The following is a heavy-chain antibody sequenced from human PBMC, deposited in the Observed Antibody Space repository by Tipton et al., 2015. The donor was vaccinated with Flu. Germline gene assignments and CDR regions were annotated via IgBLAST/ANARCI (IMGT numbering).Heavy chain of an antibody. J-gene: IGHJ4*02. Sequence: GSLRLSCAASGFDFSNFGMHWVRQAPGRGLEWVALIRYYGTDKFYADSVQGRFTVSRDNSQNMLFLQMNRLTVEDTAVYYCAQSSAGVAVYWGQGTLVTVSS. V-gene: IGHV3-30*02. CDR3: AQSSAGVAVY. CDR2: IRYYGTDK. D-gene: IGHD6-19*01. CDR1: GFDFSNFG.